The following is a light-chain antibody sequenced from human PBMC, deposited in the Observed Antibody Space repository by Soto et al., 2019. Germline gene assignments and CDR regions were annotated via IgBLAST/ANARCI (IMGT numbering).Light chain of an antibody. CDR3: SSYTTSSTVV. J-gene: IGLJ2*01. Sequence: QSALTQPASVSGSPGQSITISCSGTRSDVGAYKYVSWYQQHPGKAPKLIIYEVSNRPSGVSNRFSGSKSVNTASLITSGLQAEDEADYYCSSYTTSSTVVFGGGTKLTVL. V-gene: IGLV2-14*01. CDR2: EVS. CDR1: RSDVGAYKY.